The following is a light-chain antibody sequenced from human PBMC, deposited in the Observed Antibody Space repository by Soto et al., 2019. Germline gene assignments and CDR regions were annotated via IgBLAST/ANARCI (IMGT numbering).Light chain of an antibody. Sequence: EIVLTQSPGTLSLSPGERATLSCRASQSVSSSYLAWYQQKPGQAPRLLIYGASSTATGTPDSFSGSGSGTDFTLTISRVDPEDFAVYYCQEYGSSPQTFGQGTKVEIK. J-gene: IGKJ1*01. CDR1: QSVSSSY. CDR2: GAS. V-gene: IGKV3-20*01. CDR3: QEYGSSPQT.